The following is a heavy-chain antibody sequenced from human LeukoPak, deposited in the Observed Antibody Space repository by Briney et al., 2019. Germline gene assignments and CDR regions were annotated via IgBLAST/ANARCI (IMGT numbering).Heavy chain of an antibody. Sequence: GESLKISCKGSGYSFTIYWIGWVRQMPGKGLEWIGIIYPGDSDTRYSPSFQGQVTISADKSISTAYLQWSSLKASDTAMYYCARHWQSTAMVTNWFDPWGQGTLVTVSS. CDR3: ARHWQSTAMVTNWFDP. J-gene: IGHJ5*02. D-gene: IGHD5-18*01. CDR2: IYPGDSDT. CDR1: GYSFTIYW. V-gene: IGHV5-51*01.